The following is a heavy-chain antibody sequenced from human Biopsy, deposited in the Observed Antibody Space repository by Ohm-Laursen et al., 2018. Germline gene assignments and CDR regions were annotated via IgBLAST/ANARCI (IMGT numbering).Heavy chain of an antibody. CDR2: IYYSGST. V-gene: IGHV4-59*01. Sequence: SETLSLTWTVSGGSIYNFFWSWIRQPPGKGLEWIGYIYYSGSTNYNPSLKSRVTISVDRSKNHFSLELSSVTAADTAVYYCARVGVGAPSIDYFDSWGQGALVTVSS. J-gene: IGHJ4*02. CDR1: GGSIYNFF. CDR3: ARVGVGAPSIDYFDS. D-gene: IGHD1-26*01.